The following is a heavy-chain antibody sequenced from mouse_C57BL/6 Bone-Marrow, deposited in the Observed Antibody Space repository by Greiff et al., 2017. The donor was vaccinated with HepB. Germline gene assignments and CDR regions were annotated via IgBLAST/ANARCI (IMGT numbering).Heavy chain of an antibody. Sequence: QVQLQQSGAELVKPGASVKMSCKASGYTFTTYPIEWMKQNHGKSLEWIGNFHPYNDDTKYNEKFKGKATLTVEKSSSTVYLELSRLTSDDSAVYYCARGGYYGSSYDPFFDYWGQGTTLTVSS. CDR1: GYTFTTYP. J-gene: IGHJ2*01. V-gene: IGHV1-47*01. CDR2: FHPYNDDT. D-gene: IGHD1-1*01. CDR3: ARGGYYGSSYDPFFDY.